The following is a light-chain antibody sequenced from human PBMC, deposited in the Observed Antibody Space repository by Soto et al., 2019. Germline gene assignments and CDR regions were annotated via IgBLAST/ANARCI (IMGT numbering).Light chain of an antibody. CDR2: KAS. CDR1: QTISSW. V-gene: IGKV1-5*03. J-gene: IGKJ1*01. Sequence: DIQMTQSPSTLSASVGDRVTITCRASQTISSWLDWYQQKPGKAPKLLIYKASSLESGVPSRFSGGGSGTEFKLIISSRQPDDFATYYCQQYYSDFPWTFGQGTGVEIK. CDR3: QQYYSDFPWT.